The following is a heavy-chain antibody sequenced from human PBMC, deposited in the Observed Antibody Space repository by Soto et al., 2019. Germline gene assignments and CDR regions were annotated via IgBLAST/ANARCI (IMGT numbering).Heavy chain of an antibody. D-gene: IGHD6-19*01. J-gene: IGHJ4*02. CDR3: ASWVEEAVADY. Sequence: ASVKVSCKASGGTFSSYAISWVRQAPGQGLEWMGGIIPIFGTANYAQKFQGRVTITADESTSTAYMELSSLRSEDTAVYYCASWVEEAVADYWGQGTLVTVSS. CDR1: GGTFSSYA. CDR2: IIPIFGTA. V-gene: IGHV1-69*13.